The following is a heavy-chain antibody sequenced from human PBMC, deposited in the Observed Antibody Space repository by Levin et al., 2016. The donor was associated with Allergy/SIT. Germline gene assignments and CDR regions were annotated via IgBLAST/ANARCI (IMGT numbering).Heavy chain of an antibody. CDR3: ARGSGYLLGLDY. V-gene: IGHV3-66*01. Sequence: GGSLRLSCAASGFTVSNSYMNWVRQAPGKGPEWVSNIYAGGSTYYADSVRGRFIISRDNSKNTLSLQMNNLRVEDTAVYYCARGSGYLLGLDYWGQGTLVTVSS. CDR1: GFTVSNSY. J-gene: IGHJ4*02. D-gene: IGHD3-22*01. CDR2: IYAGGST.